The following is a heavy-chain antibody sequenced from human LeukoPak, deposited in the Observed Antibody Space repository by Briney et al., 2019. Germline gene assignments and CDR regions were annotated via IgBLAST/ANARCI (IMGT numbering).Heavy chain of an antibody. Sequence: GGSLRLSCATSGFTFRNYWMSWLRQAPGKGLVWVARIRNDGSSTSYAESVKGRFTISRDNARSTLFLQMDNLGVDDTAVYYCAKSDWFDPWGRGILVTVSS. CDR1: GFTFRNYW. J-gene: IGHJ5*01. CDR2: IRNDGSST. V-gene: IGHV3-74*01. CDR3: AKSDWFDP.